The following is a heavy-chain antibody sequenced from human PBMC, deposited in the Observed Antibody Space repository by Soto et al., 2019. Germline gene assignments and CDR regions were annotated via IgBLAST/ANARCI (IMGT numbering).Heavy chain of an antibody. CDR2: IGTAGDT. V-gene: IGHV3-13*01. D-gene: IGHD3-3*01. CDR3: ARSHGFGVVPYGYMDV. Sequence: GGSLRLSCAASGFTFSSYDMHWVRQATGKGLEWVSAIGTAGDTYYPGSVKGRFTISRENAKNSLYLQMNSLRAGDTAVYYCARSHGFGVVPYGYMDVRGKGTTVTVSS. CDR1: GFTFSSYD. J-gene: IGHJ6*03.